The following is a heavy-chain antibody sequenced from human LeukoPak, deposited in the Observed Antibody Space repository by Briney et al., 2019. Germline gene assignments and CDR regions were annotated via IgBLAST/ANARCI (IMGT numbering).Heavy chain of an antibody. D-gene: IGHD2-2*01. CDR1: GFTFSSYW. CDR3: ARDYLDCSSTSCYDY. V-gene: IGHV3-7*01. J-gene: IGHJ4*02. Sequence: PGGSLRLSCAASGFTFSSYWMSWVRQAPGKGLEWVANIKQDGSEKYYVDSVKGRFTISRDNAKNSLYLQMNSLRAEDTAVYYCARDYLDCSSTSCYDYWGQGTLVTVSS. CDR2: IKQDGSEK.